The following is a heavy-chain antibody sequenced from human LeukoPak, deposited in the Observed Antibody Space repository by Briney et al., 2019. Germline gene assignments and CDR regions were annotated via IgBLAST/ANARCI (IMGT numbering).Heavy chain of an antibody. V-gene: IGHV3-7*04. D-gene: IGHD2-15*01. CDR1: GFSLSNYW. CDR3: ARVYCSGGSCYSYFDY. CDR2: INQDGSQK. Sequence: GGSLRVSCAAPGFSLSNYWVHWVRQAPGKGLEWVANINQDGSQKYYVDSVKDRFTISRDNAKNSLYLQMNSLRAEDTAVYYCARVYCSGGSCYSYFDYWGQGTLVTVSS. J-gene: IGHJ4*02.